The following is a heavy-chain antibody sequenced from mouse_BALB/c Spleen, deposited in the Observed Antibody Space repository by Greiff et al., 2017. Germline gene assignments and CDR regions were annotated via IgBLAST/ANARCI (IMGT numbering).Heavy chain of an antibody. CDR1: GFTFSSYA. Sequence: EVKLVESGGGLVKPGGSLKLSCAASGFTFSSYAMSWVRQTPEKRLEWVASISSGGSTYYPDSVKGRFTISRDNARNILYLQMSSLRSEDTAMYYCSREGIYHGSCYDYAMDYRGQGTSVTGS. CDR2: ISSGGST. D-gene: IGHD1-1*01. CDR3: SREGIYHGSCYDYAMDY. V-gene: IGHV5-6-5*01. J-gene: IGHJ4*01.